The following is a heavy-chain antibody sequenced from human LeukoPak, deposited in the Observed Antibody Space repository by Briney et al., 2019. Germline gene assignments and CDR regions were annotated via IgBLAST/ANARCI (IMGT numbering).Heavy chain of an antibody. J-gene: IGHJ6*02. D-gene: IGHD1-26*01. CDR1: GFTLSSYW. CDR2: IKQDGSEK. V-gene: IGHV3-7*01. CDR3: ARFGYSGSYYVNHYYYYGMDV. Sequence: GGSLRLSCAASGFTLSSYWMSWVRQAPGKGLEWVANIKQDGSEKYYVDSVKGRFTISRDNAKDSLYLQMNSLRAEDTAVYYCARFGYSGSYYVNHYYYYGMDVWGQGTTVTVSS.